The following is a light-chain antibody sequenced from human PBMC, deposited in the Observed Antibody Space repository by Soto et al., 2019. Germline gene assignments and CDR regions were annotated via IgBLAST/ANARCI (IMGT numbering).Light chain of an antibody. V-gene: IGKV3-20*01. J-gene: IGKJ5*01. CDR1: QSVGTR. CDR2: GAS. CDR3: QHYQVGQPIA. Sequence: IVLTQSPDTLSFSLGERATLSCRASQSVGTRLAWYQHKTGQAPSLLMSGASSRATGIPDRFSGSGSETDFTLTISRLEPEDFALYYCQHYQVGQPIAFGRGTRLEIK.